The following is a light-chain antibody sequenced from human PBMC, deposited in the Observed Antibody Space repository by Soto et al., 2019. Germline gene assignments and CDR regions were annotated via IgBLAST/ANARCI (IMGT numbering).Light chain of an antibody. CDR2: GAS. Sequence: EIMMTQSPATLSVSPGERATLSCRASQSVSANLAWYQHKPGQAPRLLIYGASTRATGIPARFSGSGTGTDLTLTISRLEPEDVAVYYCQQYGSSPITFGQGTRLEIK. V-gene: IGKV3-15*01. J-gene: IGKJ5*01. CDR3: QQYGSSPIT. CDR1: QSVSAN.